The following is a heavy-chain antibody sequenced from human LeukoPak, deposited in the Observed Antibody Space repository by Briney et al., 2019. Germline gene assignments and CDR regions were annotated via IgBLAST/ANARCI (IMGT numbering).Heavy chain of an antibody. D-gene: IGHD6-13*01. Sequence: ASVKVSCKVSGYTLTELSMHWVRQAPGKGLEWMGGFDPEDGETIYAQKFQDRVTMTEDTSTDTAYMELSSLRSEDTAVYYCATGLAAAGIPNYWGQGTLVTVSS. CDR1: GYTLTELS. CDR2: FDPEDGET. J-gene: IGHJ4*02. CDR3: ATGLAAAGIPNY. V-gene: IGHV1-24*01.